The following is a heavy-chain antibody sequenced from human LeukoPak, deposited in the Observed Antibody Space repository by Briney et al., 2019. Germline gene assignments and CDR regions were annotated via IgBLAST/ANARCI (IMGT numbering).Heavy chain of an antibody. J-gene: IGHJ4*02. Sequence: GGSLRLSCAASGFTFSSYSMNWVRQAPGKGLEWVSSISSSSSYIYYADSVKGRFTISRDNAKNSLFLQLDSLRAEDTAVYYCARLDSSGYYFPGVSDYWGQGTLVTVSS. CDR3: ARLDSSGYYFPGVSDY. CDR2: ISSSSSYI. V-gene: IGHV3-21*01. D-gene: IGHD3-22*01. CDR1: GFTFSSYS.